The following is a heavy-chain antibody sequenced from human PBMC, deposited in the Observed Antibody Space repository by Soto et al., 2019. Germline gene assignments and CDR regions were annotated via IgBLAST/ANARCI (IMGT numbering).Heavy chain of an antibody. V-gene: IGHV5-51*01. J-gene: IGHJ6*02. CDR3: ARHGIQPDKLEALMDV. CDR2: IYPGDSDT. D-gene: IGHD5-18*01. CDR1: GYSFTSYW. Sequence: GESLKISCKGSGYSFTSYWIGWVRQMPGKGLEWMGIIYPGDSDTRYSPSFQGQVTISADKSISTAYLQWSSLKASDTAMYYCARHGIQPDKLEALMDVWGQGTTVTVSS.